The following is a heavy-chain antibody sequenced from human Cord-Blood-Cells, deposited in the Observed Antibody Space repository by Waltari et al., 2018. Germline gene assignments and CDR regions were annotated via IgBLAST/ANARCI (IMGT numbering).Heavy chain of an antibody. CDR3: ARGPRIAAADDWYFDL. Sequence: QVQLQQWGAGLLKPSETLSLTCAVYGGSFSGYYWSWIRQPPGKGLEWIGEINHSRSTNYNPSLKSRVTISVDTSKNQFSLKLSSVTAADTAVYYCARGPRIAAADDWYFDLWGRGTLVTVSS. CDR1: GGSFSGYY. V-gene: IGHV4-34*01. D-gene: IGHD6-13*01. J-gene: IGHJ2*01. CDR2: INHSRST.